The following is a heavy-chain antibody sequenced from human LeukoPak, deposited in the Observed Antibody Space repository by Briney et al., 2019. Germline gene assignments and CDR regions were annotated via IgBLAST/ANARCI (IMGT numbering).Heavy chain of an antibody. D-gene: IGHD6-6*01. V-gene: IGHV1-46*01. Sequence: ASVKVSCKASGYTFTSYYMHWVRQAPGQGGEWMGIINPSGGSTKYAQNFQGRVTMTRDMSTSTVYMELSSLRSEDTAVYYCARGGGEYSRVDNWGQGKLVTVSS. CDR3: ARGGGEYSRVDN. CDR2: INPSGGST. CDR1: GYTFTSYY. J-gene: IGHJ4*02.